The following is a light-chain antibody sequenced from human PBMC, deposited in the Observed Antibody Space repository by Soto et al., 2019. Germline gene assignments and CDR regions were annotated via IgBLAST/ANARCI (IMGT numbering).Light chain of an antibody. CDR2: AAS. CDR3: QQYGSTPIT. Sequence: EIIMTQSPVTLSVSPGERATLSCRASQSVSNYLAWYQQKPGQAPRLLIYAASSRATGIPDRYSGSGSGTDFTLTISRLGPEDFAVYYCQQYGSTPITFGQGTRLEI. CDR1: QSVSNY. J-gene: IGKJ5*01. V-gene: IGKV3-20*01.